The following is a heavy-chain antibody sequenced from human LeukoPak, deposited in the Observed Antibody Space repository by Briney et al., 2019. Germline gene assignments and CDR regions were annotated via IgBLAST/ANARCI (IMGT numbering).Heavy chain of an antibody. V-gene: IGHV6-1*01. CDR1: GDSVSSYSVA. CDR3: ARGGESYGNVFDI. D-gene: IGHD1-26*01. CDR2: TYYRSKWYT. J-gene: IGHJ3*02. Sequence: SQTLSLTCAISGDSVSSYSVAWNWIRQSPSRGLEWLGRTYYRSKWYTDYTVSVKSRITINPDTSKDQFSLQLNSVTPEDTAVYYCARGGESYGNVFDIWGQGTMVTVSS.